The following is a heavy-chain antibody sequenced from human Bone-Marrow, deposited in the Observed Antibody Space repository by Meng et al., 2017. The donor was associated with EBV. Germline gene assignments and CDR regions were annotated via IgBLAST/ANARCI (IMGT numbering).Heavy chain of an antibody. J-gene: IGHJ4*02. V-gene: IGHV4-4*02. CDR3: ASLPDYGGNSGDY. CDR2: IYHSGST. CDR1: GGSISSSNW. Sequence: QVSRQETGPGRVKPWGTLSRTCAVAGGSISSSNWGSWVRQPPGKGLEWIGEIYHSGSTNYNPSLKSRVTISVDKSKNQFSLKLSSVTAADTAVYYCASLPDYGGNSGDYWGQGTLVTVSS. D-gene: IGHD4-23*01.